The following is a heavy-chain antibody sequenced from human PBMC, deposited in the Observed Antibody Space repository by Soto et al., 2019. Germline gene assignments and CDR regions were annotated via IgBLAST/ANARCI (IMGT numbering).Heavy chain of an antibody. CDR3: ARSSYYYDSSGYYVPDAFDI. CDR2: INPNSGGT. Sequence: GASVKVSCKSSGYTFTGYYMHWVRQAPGQGLEWMGWINPNSGGTNYAQKFQGWVTMTRDTSISTAYMELSRLRSDDTAVYYCARSSYYYDSSGYYVPDAFDIWGQGTMVTVSS. V-gene: IGHV1-2*04. D-gene: IGHD3-22*01. J-gene: IGHJ3*02. CDR1: GYTFTGYY.